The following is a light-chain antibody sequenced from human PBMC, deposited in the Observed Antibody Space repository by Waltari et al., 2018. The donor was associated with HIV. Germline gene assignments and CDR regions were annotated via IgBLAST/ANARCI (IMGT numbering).Light chain of an antibody. V-gene: IGLV2-23*02. CDR1: SRDVGSYDL. Sequence: QSALTQPASVSGSPGQSITISRTGTSRDVGSYDLVSWYQKHPDKAPKLMIYEVSKRPSGVSNRFSGSKSGNTASLTISGLQAEDEADYYCCSYAGSSTHVFGGGTKVTVL. CDR3: CSYAGSSTHV. CDR2: EVS. J-gene: IGLJ1*01.